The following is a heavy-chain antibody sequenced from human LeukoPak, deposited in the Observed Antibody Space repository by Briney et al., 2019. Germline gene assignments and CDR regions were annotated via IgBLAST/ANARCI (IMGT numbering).Heavy chain of an antibody. CDR1: CGSISSSSYY. J-gene: IGHJ4*02. Sequence: SETLSLTCTVSCGSISSSSYYWGWIRQPPGKGLEWIGSIYYSGSTYYNPSLKSRVTISVDTSKNQFSLNLSSVTAADAAVYYCARLCSSSQTGGQGTLVTLSS. CDR3: ARLCSSSQT. V-gene: IGHV4-39*01. CDR2: IYYSGST. D-gene: IGHD6-13*01.